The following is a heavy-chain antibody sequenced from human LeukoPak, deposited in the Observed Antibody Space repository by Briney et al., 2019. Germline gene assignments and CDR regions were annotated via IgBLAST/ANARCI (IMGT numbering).Heavy chain of an antibody. D-gene: IGHD3-10*01. CDR1: GGSISSYY. J-gene: IGHJ4*02. Sequence: SETLSLTCTVSGGSISSYYWSWIRQPPGKGLEWIGYIYYSGSTNYNPSLKSRVTISVDTSKNQFSLKLSSVTAADTAVYYCARQPYYYGSGRYFDYWGQGTLVTVSS. CDR3: ARQPYYYGSGRYFDY. CDR2: IYYSGST. V-gene: IGHV4-59*08.